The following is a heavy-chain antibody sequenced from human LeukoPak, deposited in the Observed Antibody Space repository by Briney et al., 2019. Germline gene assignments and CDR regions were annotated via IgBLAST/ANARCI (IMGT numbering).Heavy chain of an antibody. CDR1: GYSFTSYW. D-gene: IGHD3-22*01. CDR2: IYPGDSDT. CDR3: ARQDYYHDSSGYFRLFDY. Sequence: GESLKISCKGSGYSFTSYWIGWVRQMPGKGLEWMGIIYPGDSDTRYSPSFQGQVTISADKSISTAYLQWSSLKASDTAMYYCARQDYYHDSSGYFRLFDYWGQGTLVTVSS. J-gene: IGHJ4*02. V-gene: IGHV5-51*01.